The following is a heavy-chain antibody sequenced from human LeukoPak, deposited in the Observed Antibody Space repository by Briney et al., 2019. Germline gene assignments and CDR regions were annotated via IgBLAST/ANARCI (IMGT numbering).Heavy chain of an antibody. V-gene: IGHV1-69*05. J-gene: IGHJ3*02. CDR1: GGTFSSYA. CDR3: AREGRSSSPDAFDI. D-gene: IGHD6-6*01. CDR2: IIPIFGTA. Sequence: SVKVSCKASGGTFSSYAISWVRQAPGQGLEWMGGIIPIFGTANYAQKFQGRVTITTDESTSTAYMELSSLRSEDTAVYYCAREGRSSSPDAFDIWGQGTMVTVSS.